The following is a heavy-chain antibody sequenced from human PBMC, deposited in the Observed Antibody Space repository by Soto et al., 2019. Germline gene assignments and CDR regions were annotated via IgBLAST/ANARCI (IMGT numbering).Heavy chain of an antibody. V-gene: IGHV4-59*01. J-gene: IGHJ6*02. CDR3: ARSFCSLGEPIPDYFHDATDV. CDR2: IYYSGST. D-gene: IGHD3-16*01. Sequence: PSEPLSLPWTVSGCSISGYFWSWIRQPKEKGLEWIGYIYYSGSTNYNPSLKSRVTISVGTSKTQFSLKLSSVTAADTAVYYCARSFCSLGEPIPDYFHDATDVLGQGTTVTVS. CDR1: GCSISGYF.